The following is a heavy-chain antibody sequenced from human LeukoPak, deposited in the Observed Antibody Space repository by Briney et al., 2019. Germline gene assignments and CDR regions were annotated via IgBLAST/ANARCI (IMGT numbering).Heavy chain of an antibody. CDR3: ARQYYDSDGFSLFDY. J-gene: IGHJ4*02. V-gene: IGHV3-30-3*01. D-gene: IGHD3-22*01. Sequence: GRSLRLSCAGSGFTFNTYGMHWVRQAPGKGLEWVALISFDGSNKYYADSVKARFTISRDNSKNTLYLQMSSLRPEDTAVFYCARQYYDSDGFSLFDYWGQGTLVTVSS. CDR2: ISFDGSNK. CDR1: GFTFNTYG.